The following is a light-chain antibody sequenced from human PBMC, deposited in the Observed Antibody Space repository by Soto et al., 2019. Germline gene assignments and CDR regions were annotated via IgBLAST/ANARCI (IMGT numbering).Light chain of an antibody. CDR2: AAS. J-gene: IGKJ5*01. CDR1: QSVSRY. Sequence: DVQMTQSPSSLSALLGDRVTITCRASQSVSRYLNWYQHKPGKAPKLLINAASNLRSGVPSRFSGSGSGTDFTLTIDGLQHEDFAVYYCQQSYITHPITFGQGTRLEIK. V-gene: IGKV1-39*01. CDR3: QQSYITHPIT.